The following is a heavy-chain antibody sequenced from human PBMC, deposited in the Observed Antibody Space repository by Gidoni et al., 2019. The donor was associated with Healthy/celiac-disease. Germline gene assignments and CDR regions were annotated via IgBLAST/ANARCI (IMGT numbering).Heavy chain of an antibody. Sequence: EVQRVESGGGLVKPGGSLRLSCAAAGFIFSTYMMNWVRQAPGKGLEWVSSITGSSSYIYYADSVKGRFTISRDNAKNSLSLQLNSLRAEDTAVYYCARVRGYYGMDVWGQGTTVTVSS. J-gene: IGHJ6*02. V-gene: IGHV3-21*01. CDR1: GFIFSTYM. D-gene: IGHD2-15*01. CDR3: ARVRGYYGMDV. CDR2: ITGSSSYI.